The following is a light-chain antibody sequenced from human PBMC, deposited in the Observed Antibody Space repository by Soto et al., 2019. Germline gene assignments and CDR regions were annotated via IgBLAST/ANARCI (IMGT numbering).Light chain of an antibody. Sequence: EIVMTQSPATLSVSPGERATLSCRASQSVSSNLAWYQQKPGQAPRLLIYGASTRATGIPTRFSGSGSGTEFTLTISSLQSEDFAVYYCQQYNTSPQFGQGTKVEIK. CDR2: GAS. V-gene: IGKV3-15*01. CDR1: QSVSSN. CDR3: QQYNTSPQ. J-gene: IGKJ1*01.